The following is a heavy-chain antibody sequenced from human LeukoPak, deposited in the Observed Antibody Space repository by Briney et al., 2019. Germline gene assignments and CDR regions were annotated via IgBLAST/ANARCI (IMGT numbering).Heavy chain of an antibody. CDR2: TSSSSSYK. CDR3: AREKYDILTGYSPYFFDY. J-gene: IGHJ4*02. Sequence: SGGSLGLSCAASGFTFSSYSMNWVRQAPGKGLEWVSSTSSSSSYKYYADSVKGRFTISRDNAKNSLYLQMNSLGAEDTAVYYCAREKYDILTGYSPYFFDYWGQGTLVTVSS. D-gene: IGHD3-9*01. V-gene: IGHV3-21*01. CDR1: GFTFSSYS.